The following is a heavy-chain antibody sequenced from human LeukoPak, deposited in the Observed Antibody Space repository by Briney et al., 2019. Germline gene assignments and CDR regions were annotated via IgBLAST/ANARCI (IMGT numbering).Heavy chain of an antibody. CDR2: IYYSGST. V-gene: IGHV4-39*01. D-gene: IGHD5-18*01. CDR3: VRHLQVDTAMGHNWFDP. Sequence: SETLSLTCTVSGGSVSSSGYYWGWVRQPPGKGLEWIGSVYYSGSIYYSGSTYYNPSLKSRVTISVDTPEIQFSLRLSSVTAADTAVYYCVRHLQVDTAMGHNWFDPWGQGTLVTVSS. CDR1: GGSVSSSGYY. J-gene: IGHJ5*02.